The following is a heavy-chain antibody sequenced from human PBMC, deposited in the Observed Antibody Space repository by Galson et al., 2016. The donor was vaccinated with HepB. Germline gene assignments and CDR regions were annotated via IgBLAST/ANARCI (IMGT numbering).Heavy chain of an antibody. CDR2: ISDSGGT. Sequence: ETLSLTCAVSGVFMSSSNWWSWVRQPPGKGLEWIAEISDSGGTNHNPSLQSRVSISVDTSKNQFSLKLGSVTAADTAVYYCSRGVIATTDTDAFDSWGQGTMVTVSS. J-gene: IGHJ3*02. D-gene: IGHD1-1*01. CDR3: SRGVIATTDTDAFDS. CDR1: GVFMSSSNW. V-gene: IGHV4-4*02.